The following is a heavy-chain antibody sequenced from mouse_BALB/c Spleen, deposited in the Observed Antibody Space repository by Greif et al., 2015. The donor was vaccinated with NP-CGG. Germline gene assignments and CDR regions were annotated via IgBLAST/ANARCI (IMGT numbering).Heavy chain of an antibody. CDR3: ARATTAHFDY. Sequence: VQLKQSGAELVKPGASVKLSCTASGFNIKDTYMHWVKQRPEQGLEWIGRIDPANGNTKYDPKFQGKATITADTSSNTAYLQLSSLTSEDTAVYYCARATTAHFDYWGQGTTLTVSS. V-gene: IGHV14-3*02. CDR1: GFNIKDTY. D-gene: IGHD1-2*01. CDR2: IDPANGNT. J-gene: IGHJ2*01.